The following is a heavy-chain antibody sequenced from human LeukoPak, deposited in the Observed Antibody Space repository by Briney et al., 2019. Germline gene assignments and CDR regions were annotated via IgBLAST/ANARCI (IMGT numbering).Heavy chain of an antibody. V-gene: IGHV4-59*01. CDR2: IYYSGST. CDR3: ARGGARGSSAFDV. J-gene: IGHJ3*01. D-gene: IGHD3-10*01. Sequence: PSETLSLTCTVSGDSFNDYYWNWIRQPPGKGLEWIGYIYYSGSTDYNPSLKSRDTMSVDNSKNQFSLRLNSVTAGDTAVYYWARGGARGSSAFDVWGQGTMVIVSA. CDR1: GDSFNDYY.